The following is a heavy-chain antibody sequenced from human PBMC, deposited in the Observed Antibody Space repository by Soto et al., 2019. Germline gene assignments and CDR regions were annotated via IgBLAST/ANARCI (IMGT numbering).Heavy chain of an antibody. CDR2: MNPNSGNT. CDR3: ARGPTVTTKTRTYYFDY. Sequence: ASVKVSCKASGYTFTSYDINWVRQATGQGLEWMGWMNPNSGNTGYAQKFQGRVTMTRNTSISTAYMELSSLRSEDSAVYYCARGPTVTTKTRTYYFDYWGQGTLVTVSS. D-gene: IGHD4-17*01. CDR1: GYTFTSYD. V-gene: IGHV1-8*01. J-gene: IGHJ4*02.